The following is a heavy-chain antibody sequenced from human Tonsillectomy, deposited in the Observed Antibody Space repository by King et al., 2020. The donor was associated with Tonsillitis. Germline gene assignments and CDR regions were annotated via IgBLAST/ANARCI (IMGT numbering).Heavy chain of an antibody. J-gene: IGHJ4*02. CDR1: GGSISNYY. CDR3: AKAGSSSWYLLY. Sequence: VQLQESGPGLVKPSETLSLTCTVSGGSISNYYWRCIRQPPGKGLEWIGYIYYSGSTNYNPSLRRRVTMSVDTSKNQFSLKLSSVTAADTAVYYCAKAGSSSWYLLYWGQGTLLTVSS. CDR2: IYYSGST. V-gene: IGHV4-59*01. D-gene: IGHD6-13*01.